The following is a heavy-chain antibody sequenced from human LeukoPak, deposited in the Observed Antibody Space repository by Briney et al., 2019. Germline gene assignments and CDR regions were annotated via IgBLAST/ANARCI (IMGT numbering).Heavy chain of an antibody. V-gene: IGHV3-74*01. Sequence: GGSLRLSCAASGFTFSSYWMHWVRQAPGEGLVWVSRINSDGISTSYADSVKGRFTISRDNAKSTLYLQMNSLRAEDTAVYYCAELGITMIGGVWGKGTTVTISS. CDR3: AELGITMIGGV. CDR2: INSDGIST. CDR1: GFTFSSYW. D-gene: IGHD3-10*02. J-gene: IGHJ6*04.